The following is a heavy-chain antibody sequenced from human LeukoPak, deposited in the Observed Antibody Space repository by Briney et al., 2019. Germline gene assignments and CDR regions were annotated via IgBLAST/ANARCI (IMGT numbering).Heavy chain of an antibody. CDR1: GFTFSSSA. Sequence: GGSLRLSCAASGFTFSSSAMSWVRQAPGKGLEWVSATSGSGGATYYADSAEGPFTISRDNVKNTLDPQMNSLRVEDSAVYYCGRYPNSGAWYFDLWGRGTLVTVSS. J-gene: IGHJ2*01. CDR2: TSGSGGAT. D-gene: IGHD1-20*01. CDR3: GRYPNSGAWYFDL. V-gene: IGHV3-23*01.